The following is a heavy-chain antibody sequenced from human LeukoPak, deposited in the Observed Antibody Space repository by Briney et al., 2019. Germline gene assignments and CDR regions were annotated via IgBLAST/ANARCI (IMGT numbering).Heavy chain of an antibody. CDR1: GYTFTGYY. CDR2: INPNSGGT. V-gene: IGHV1-2*02. CDR3: ARDKERIAEYYFDY. J-gene: IGHJ4*02. D-gene: IGHD6-13*01. Sequence: ASVKVSCKASGYTFTGYYMHWVRQAPGQGLEWMGWINPNSGGTNYAQKFQGRVTMTRDTSISTAYMELSRLRSDDTAVYYCARDKERIAEYYFDYWGQGTLVTVSS.